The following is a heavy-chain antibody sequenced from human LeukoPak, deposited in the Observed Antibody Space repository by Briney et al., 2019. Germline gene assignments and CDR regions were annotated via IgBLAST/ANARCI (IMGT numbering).Heavy chain of an antibody. CDR3: AKSYRTQDYSSSYGHFQD. J-gene: IGHJ1*01. D-gene: IGHD6-13*01. CDR2: ISGGGDKT. Sequence: PGGSLRLSCAASGFTLSNYNMNWVRQAPGKGLEWVSIISGGGDKTYYADSVQGRFTISRDNFKNTLFLQMNSLRAEDTAVYFCAKSYRTQDYSSSYGHFQDWGQGTLVTVSS. V-gene: IGHV3-23*01. CDR1: GFTLSNYN.